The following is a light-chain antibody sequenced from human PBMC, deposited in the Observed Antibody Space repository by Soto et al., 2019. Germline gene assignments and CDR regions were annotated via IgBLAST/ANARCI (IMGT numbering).Light chain of an antibody. V-gene: IGKV3-20*01. CDR1: QSVSSSY. J-gene: IGKJ1*01. CDR3: QQYGSSPRT. CDR2: GAS. Sequence: EIVLTQSPGTLSLSPGERATLSCRASQSVSSSYLAWYQQKPGQAPRLLIYGASSRATGIPDRFSGSGSGTDVTLTIGRLEPEDFAVYYCQQYGSSPRTFGQGTKVDIK.